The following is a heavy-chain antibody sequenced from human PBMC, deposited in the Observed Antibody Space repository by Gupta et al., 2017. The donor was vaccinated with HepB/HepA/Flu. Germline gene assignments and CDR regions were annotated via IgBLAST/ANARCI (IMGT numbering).Heavy chain of an antibody. V-gene: IGHV3-48*02. CDR3: ARTGWYPQAYPDY. Sequence: EVQLVESGGGLVQPGGSLRLSCAASGFTFSSYSMNLVRQAPGKGLEWLSYISSCSSTIYYADSVKGRFTISRDNAENSLYLQMNSLRDEDTAVYYCARTGWYPQAYPDYWGQGTLVTVSS. CDR1: GFTFSSYS. J-gene: IGHJ4*02. CDR2: ISSCSSTI. D-gene: IGHD6-13*01.